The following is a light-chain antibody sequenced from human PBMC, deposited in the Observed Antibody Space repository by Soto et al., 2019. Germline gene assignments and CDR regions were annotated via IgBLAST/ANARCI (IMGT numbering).Light chain of an antibody. CDR2: GAS. Sequence: IVLTQSPASLSVSTGERATLSCRASQSVSGDLTWYQQKPGQAPRLLIYGASTRATDVPARFSGSGSGTEFTLTITSLQSEDFAVYCCQQYNNWPLTFGPGTRLEIK. CDR1: QSVSGD. CDR3: QQYNNWPLT. V-gene: IGKV3D-15*01. J-gene: IGKJ5*01.